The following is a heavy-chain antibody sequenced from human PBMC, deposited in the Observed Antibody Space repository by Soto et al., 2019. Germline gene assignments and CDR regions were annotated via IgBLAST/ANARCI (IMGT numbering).Heavy chain of an antibody. Sequence: ASVKVSCKASGYTFTNNDVTWVRQATGQGLEWMGWMNPGSGDTGYAQKFQGRVTMTRNISIATAYMELSSLRSEDTAIYYCARMASLGSLNSFAPWGQGTLVTRST. D-gene: IGHD3-10*01. CDR2: MNPGSGDT. CDR1: GYTFTNND. J-gene: IGHJ5*02. V-gene: IGHV1-8*01. CDR3: ARMASLGSLNSFAP.